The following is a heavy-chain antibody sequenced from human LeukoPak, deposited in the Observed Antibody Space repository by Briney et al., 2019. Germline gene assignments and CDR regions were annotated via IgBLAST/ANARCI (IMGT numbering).Heavy chain of an antibody. CDR2: ISSSSSTI. D-gene: IGHD2-8*01. V-gene: IGHV3-48*01. Sequence: GGSLRLSCAASGFTFSSCSMTWVRQAPGKGLEWVSYISSSSSTIYYADSVKGRFTISRDNAKNSLYLQMNSLRAEDTAVYYCARVGYAVPDYWGQGTLVTVSS. J-gene: IGHJ4*02. CDR1: GFTFSSCS. CDR3: ARVGYAVPDY.